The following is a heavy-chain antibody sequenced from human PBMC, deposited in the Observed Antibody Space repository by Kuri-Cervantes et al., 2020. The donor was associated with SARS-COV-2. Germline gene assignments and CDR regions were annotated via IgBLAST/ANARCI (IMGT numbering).Heavy chain of an antibody. Sequence: GGSLRLSCAASGFTFSSYAMSWVRQAPGKGLEWVSYISSSGSTIYYADSVKGRFTISRDNAKNSLYLQMNSLRAEDTAVYYCAIIGTLYNFDAFDIWGQGTMVTVSS. CDR2: ISSSGSTI. CDR1: GFTFSSYA. CDR3: AIIGTLYNFDAFDI. D-gene: IGHD1-1*01. V-gene: IGHV3-48*03. J-gene: IGHJ3*02.